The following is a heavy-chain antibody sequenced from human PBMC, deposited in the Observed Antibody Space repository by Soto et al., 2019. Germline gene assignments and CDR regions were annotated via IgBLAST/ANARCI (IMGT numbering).Heavy chain of an antibody. Sequence: SSETLSLTCTVSGVSIRSYFWSWVRQPPGRGLEWIGYTYYTADSKYNPSLESRATISADPSKKQFSLRLSPVTAADTALYFCAGSKHRGVSFDYWGQGALVTVSS. V-gene: IGHV4-59*01. J-gene: IGHJ4*02. CDR3: AGSKHRGVSFDY. CDR2: TYYTADS. CDR1: GVSIRSYF. D-gene: IGHD3-10*01.